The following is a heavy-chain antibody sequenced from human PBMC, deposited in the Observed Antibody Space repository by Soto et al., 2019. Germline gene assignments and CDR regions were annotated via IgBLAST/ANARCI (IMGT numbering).Heavy chain of an antibody. V-gene: IGHV1-46*01. D-gene: IGHD5-18*01. J-gene: IGHJ6*02. CDR1: GYTFTSYY. Sequence: GASVKVSCKASGYTFTSYYMHWVRQAPGQGLEWMGIINPSGGSTSYAQKFQGRVTMTRDTSTSTVYMELSSLRSEDTAVYYCARDRGGSYGDYYYYVMDVWGQGTTVTVSS. CDR2: INPSGGST. CDR3: ARDRGGSYGDYYYYVMDV.